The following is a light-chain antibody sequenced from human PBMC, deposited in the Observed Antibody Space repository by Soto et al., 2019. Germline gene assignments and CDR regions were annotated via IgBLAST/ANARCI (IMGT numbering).Light chain of an antibody. CDR2: DAS. J-gene: IGKJ1*01. Sequence: DIQMTQSPSTLSASVGDRVTITWRASQSISTWLAWYQQKPGKAPHLLIYDASSLESGVPSRFSGSGSGTEFTLTISSLQPDDFATYYCQHYNSYSEAFGQGTKVDI. CDR1: QSISTW. V-gene: IGKV1-5*01. CDR3: QHYNSYSEA.